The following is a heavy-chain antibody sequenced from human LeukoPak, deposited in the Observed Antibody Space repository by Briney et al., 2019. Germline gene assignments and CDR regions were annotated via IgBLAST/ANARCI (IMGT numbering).Heavy chain of an antibody. J-gene: IGHJ4*02. CDR3: ARHLDYYGSGSYEF. Sequence: PSETLSLTCAVSGGSISTYYWSWIRQSPGKGLEWIGYISYNGYTNYNPSLNSRVTMSVDTSKSQLSLRPSSVTASDTAVYYCARHLDYYGSGSYEFWGQGTLVTVSS. CDR1: GGSISTYY. D-gene: IGHD3-10*01. CDR2: ISYNGYT. V-gene: IGHV4-59*08.